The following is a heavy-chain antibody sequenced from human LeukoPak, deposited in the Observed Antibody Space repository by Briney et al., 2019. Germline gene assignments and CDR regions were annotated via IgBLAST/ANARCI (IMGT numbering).Heavy chain of an antibody. CDR1: GFNFNIYS. CDR2: IRAEGDPT. J-gene: IGHJ4*02. V-gene: IGHV3-23*01. CDR3: AKDWLSGGN. Sequence: GGSLRLSCRASGFNFNIYSMNWVRQAPGKGLEWVSVIRAEGDPTHYADSVKGRFTISRDNSKNTLYLQMNSLRAEDTAVYYCAKDWLSGGNWGQGTLVTVSS. D-gene: IGHD7-27*01.